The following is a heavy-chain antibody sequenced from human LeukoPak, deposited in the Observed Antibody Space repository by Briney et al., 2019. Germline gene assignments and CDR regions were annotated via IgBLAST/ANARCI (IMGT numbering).Heavy chain of an antibody. CDR2: IKQDGSEK. Sequence: GGSLRLSCAASGFTFSSYWMSWVRQAPGKGLEWVANIKQDGSEKYYVDSVKGRFTISRDNAKNSLYLQMNSLRAEDTAVYYCARAYSGSYWYYYCYMDVWGKGTTVTVSS. CDR3: ARAYSGSYWYYYCYMDV. CDR1: GFTFSSYW. V-gene: IGHV3-7*01. J-gene: IGHJ6*03. D-gene: IGHD1-26*01.